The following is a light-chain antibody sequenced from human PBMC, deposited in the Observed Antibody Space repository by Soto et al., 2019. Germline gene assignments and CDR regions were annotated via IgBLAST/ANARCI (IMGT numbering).Light chain of an antibody. CDR3: QQYNNWPSLT. J-gene: IGKJ4*01. CDR1: QSVSSN. Sequence: EIVMTQSPGTLSVSPGEGATLSCRASQSVSSNLAWYQLKPGQSPRLVIYGASTRAPGIPARFSGSGSGTAFTLTSSSLQSEDFVVYYCQQYNNWPSLTLGGGTKVEIK. CDR2: GAS. V-gene: IGKV3-15*01.